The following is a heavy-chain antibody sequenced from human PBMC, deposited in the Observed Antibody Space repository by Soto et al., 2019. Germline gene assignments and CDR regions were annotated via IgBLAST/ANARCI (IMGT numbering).Heavy chain of an antibody. CDR3: ASGDSSGWDFDY. Sequence: SETLSLTCTVSGGSISSYYWSWIRQPPGKGLEWIGYIYYSGSTNYNPSLKSRVTISVDTSKNQFSLKLSSVTAADTAVYYCASGDSSGWDFDYWGQGTLVTVSS. CDR2: IYYSGST. J-gene: IGHJ4*02. CDR1: GGSISSYY. V-gene: IGHV4-59*01. D-gene: IGHD6-19*01.